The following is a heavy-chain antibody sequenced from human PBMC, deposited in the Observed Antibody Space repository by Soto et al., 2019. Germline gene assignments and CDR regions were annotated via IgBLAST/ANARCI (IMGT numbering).Heavy chain of an antibody. J-gene: IGHJ4*02. CDR1: GGSISSSSW. CDR2: IFESGAT. D-gene: IGHD1-7*01. CDR3: SPSHAGELNN. V-gene: IGHV4-4*02. Sequence: QVQLQESGPGLVKPSGTLSLTCAVSGGSISSSSWWTWVRQSPGKGLEWIGEIFESGATNYNPSLQGRPPISSSQSKNPFSLDLGSFTAPDTAVHFRSPSHAGELNNWGQGTLVTVSS.